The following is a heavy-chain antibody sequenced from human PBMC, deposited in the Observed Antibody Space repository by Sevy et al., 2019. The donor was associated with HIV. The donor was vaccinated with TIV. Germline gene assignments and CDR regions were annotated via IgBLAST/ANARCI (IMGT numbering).Heavy chain of an antibody. J-gene: IGHJ4*02. Sequence: SLRLSCAASGFTFDDYAMHWVRQAPGKGLEWVSGISWNSGSIGYADSVKGRFTISRDNAKNSLYLQMNSLRAEDTALYYCAKEASVAGTLVYWGQGTLVTVSS. V-gene: IGHV3-9*01. CDR2: ISWNSGSI. CDR1: GFTFDDYA. D-gene: IGHD6-19*01. CDR3: AKEASVAGTLVY.